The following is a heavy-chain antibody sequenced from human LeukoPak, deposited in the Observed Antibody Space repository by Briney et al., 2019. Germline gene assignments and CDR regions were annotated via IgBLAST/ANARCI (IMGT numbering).Heavy chain of an antibody. V-gene: IGHV3-23*01. D-gene: IGHD3-22*01. CDR3: ARDQGEYYYDSSGPDY. CDR1: GFTFSSYG. CDR2: ISGSGDDT. Sequence: GGTLRLSCAASGFTFSSYGMSWVRQGPGKGLEWVSAISGSGDDTYYADSVKGRFTISRDNSKNTLYLQMNSLRAEDTAVYYCARDQGEYYYDSSGPDYWGQGTLVTVSS. J-gene: IGHJ4*02.